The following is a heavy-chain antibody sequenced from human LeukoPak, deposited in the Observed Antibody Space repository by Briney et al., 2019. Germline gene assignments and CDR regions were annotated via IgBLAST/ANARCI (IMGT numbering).Heavy chain of an antibody. CDR2: ISWDGGST. Sequence: GGSLRLSCAASGFTFDDYAMHWVRQAPGKGLEWVSLISWDGGSTYYADSVKGRFTISRDNSKNSLYLQMNSLRAEDTALYYCATGPLLVRGPTRGYFAYWGQGTLVTVSS. D-gene: IGHD3-10*01. CDR3: ATGPLLVRGPTRGYFAY. CDR1: GFTFDDYA. V-gene: IGHV3-43D*03. J-gene: IGHJ4*02.